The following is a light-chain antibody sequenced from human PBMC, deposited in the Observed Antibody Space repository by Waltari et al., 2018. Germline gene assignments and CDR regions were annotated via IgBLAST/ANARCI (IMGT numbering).Light chain of an antibody. CDR3: QVWDANDDPGV. Sequence: SYVLTQPPSVSVAPGETARITCGGNNIGTKSGHWYQQKPGPAPVLVISYESDRRSGIPERISGSNSGNTATLTISRVEAGDEAEYFCQVWDANDDPGVFGTGTEVTVL. CDR1: NIGTKS. CDR2: YES. J-gene: IGLJ1*01. V-gene: IGLV3-21*04.